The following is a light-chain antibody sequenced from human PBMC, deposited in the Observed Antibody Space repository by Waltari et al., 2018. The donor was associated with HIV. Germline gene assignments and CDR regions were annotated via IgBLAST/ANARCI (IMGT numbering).Light chain of an antibody. V-gene: IGLV1-44*01. J-gene: IGLJ2*01. Sequence: QSVLTQSPSASGTPGQRVTSSCSGGSSNIGCNGVDLYQQFPGSAPKLLIYSNNQRPSGVPDRFSGSKSGTSASLAISGLQSEDEATYYCATLDDSLNGPIFGGGTRLTVL. CDR1: SSNIGCNG. CDR2: SNN. CDR3: ATLDDSLNGPI.